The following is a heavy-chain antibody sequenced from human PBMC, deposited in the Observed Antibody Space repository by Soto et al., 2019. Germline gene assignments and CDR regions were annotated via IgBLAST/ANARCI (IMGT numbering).Heavy chain of an antibody. J-gene: IGHJ4*02. Sequence: EVQLVESGGGLVKTWGSLRLSCAASGFTFSNAWMSWVRQAPGKGLEWVGRIKSKTDGGTTYYAAPVKGRFTISRDDSKNTLYLQMNSLKTEDTAVYYGTTGGSVDYFDYWGQGTLVTVSS. CDR1: GFTFSNAW. V-gene: IGHV3-15*01. CDR2: IKSKTDGGTT. D-gene: IGHD3-10*01. CDR3: TTGGSVDYFDY.